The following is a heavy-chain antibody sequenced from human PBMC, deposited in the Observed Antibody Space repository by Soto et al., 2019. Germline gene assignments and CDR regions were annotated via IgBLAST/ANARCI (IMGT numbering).Heavy chain of an antibody. J-gene: IGHJ5*02. V-gene: IGHV3-7*03. Sequence: PVGSLRLSCAASGFSFSSYWMTWVRQAPGKGLEWVANIKQDGREKYYVASVKGRFTISRDNAKNLVYLQMDSLTPDDTAVYFCAGDGVRNGAYNGWLDPWGKRTLVTVSS. CDR2: IKQDGREK. CDR3: AGDGVRNGAYNGWLDP. D-gene: IGHD3-16*01. CDR1: GFSFSSYW.